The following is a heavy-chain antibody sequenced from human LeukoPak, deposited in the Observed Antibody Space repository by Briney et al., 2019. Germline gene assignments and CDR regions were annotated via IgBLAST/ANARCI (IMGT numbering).Heavy chain of an antibody. Sequence: GGSLRLSCAASGFTFDDYAMHWVRQAPGKGLEWVSGISWNSGSIGYADSVKGRFTISRDNAKNPLYLQMNSLRAEDTALYYCAKAIRASGYYAFDIWGQGTMVTVSS. CDR1: GFTFDDYA. J-gene: IGHJ3*02. D-gene: IGHD3-22*01. CDR3: AKAIRASGYYAFDI. V-gene: IGHV3-9*01. CDR2: ISWNSGSI.